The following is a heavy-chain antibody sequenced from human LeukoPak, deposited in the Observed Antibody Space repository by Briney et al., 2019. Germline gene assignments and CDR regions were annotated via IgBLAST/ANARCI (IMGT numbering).Heavy chain of an antibody. CDR1: GYTFTSCG. J-gene: IGHJ4*02. D-gene: IGHD4-17*01. CDR3: ARVQTGDYEEDLYYFDY. V-gene: IGHV1-18*01. CDR2: ISAYNGNT. Sequence: AASVNVSCKASGYTFTSCGISWVRQAPGQGLEWMGWISAYNGNTNYAQKLQGRVTMTTDTSTSTAYMELRSLRSDDTAVYYCARVQTGDYEEDLYYFDYWGQGTLVTVSS.